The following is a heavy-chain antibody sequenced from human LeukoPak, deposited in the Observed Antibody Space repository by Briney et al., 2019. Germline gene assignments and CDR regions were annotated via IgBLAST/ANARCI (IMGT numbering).Heavy chain of an antibody. J-gene: IGHJ4*02. Sequence: SETLSLTCTVSGGSISSYYWSWIRQPAGKGLEWIGRIYTSGSTNYNPSLKSRVTMSVDTSKNQFSLKLSSVTAADTAVYYCARAYYYDSSGYHMGKYYFDYWGQGTLVTVSS. CDR2: IYTSGST. CDR3: ARAYYYDSSGYHMGKYYFDY. CDR1: GGSISSYY. V-gene: IGHV4-4*07. D-gene: IGHD3-22*01.